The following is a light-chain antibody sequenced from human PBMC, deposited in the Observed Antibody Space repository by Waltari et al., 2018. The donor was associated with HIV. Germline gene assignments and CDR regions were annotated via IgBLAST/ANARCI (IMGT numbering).Light chain of an antibody. CDR1: SSDVGGYNY. J-gene: IGLJ1*01. CDR3: CSYAGSYTLYV. V-gene: IGLV2-11*01. Sequence: QSALTQPRSVSGSPGQSVTISCSGTSSDVGGYNYVSWYQQHPGKAPKLMISDVSRRPSGVPVCFSGSKSGNTASLTISGLQAEDEADYYCCSYAGSYTLYVFGTGTKVTVL. CDR2: DVS.